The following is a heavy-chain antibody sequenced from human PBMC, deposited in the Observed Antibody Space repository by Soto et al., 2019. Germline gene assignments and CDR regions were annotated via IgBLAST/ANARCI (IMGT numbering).Heavy chain of an antibody. V-gene: IGHV3-74*03. CDR2: VKSDGSSA. CDR3: AKSGWFDP. CDR1: GFTLGSSW. Sequence: EVQLVESGGGLVQPGGSLRLSCAASGFTLGSSWMHWVRQAPGKGLVWVSRVKSDGSSATYADSVKGRFTISRDNAKDTIYLQMNSLRVEDTAVYYCAKSGWFDPWGQGTLVTVSS. J-gene: IGHJ5*02.